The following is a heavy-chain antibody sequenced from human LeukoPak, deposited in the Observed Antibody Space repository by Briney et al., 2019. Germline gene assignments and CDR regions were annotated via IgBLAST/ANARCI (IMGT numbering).Heavy chain of an antibody. CDR3: ARGNRSYRPFDY. CDR1: DGSISSSSYY. J-gene: IGHJ4*02. D-gene: IGHD3-16*02. Sequence: PSETLSLTCTVSDGSISSSSYYWAWIRQPPGKGLEIIGNIYYTGSTYYNTSLKSRVTIFVDTPKNQFSLNLSSVTAADTAVYYCARGNRSYRPFDYWGQGTLVTVSS. CDR2: IYYTGST. V-gene: IGHV4-39*07.